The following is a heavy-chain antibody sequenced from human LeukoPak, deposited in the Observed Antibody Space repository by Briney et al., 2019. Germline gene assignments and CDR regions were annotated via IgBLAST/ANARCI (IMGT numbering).Heavy chain of an antibody. J-gene: IGHJ4*02. CDR1: GYSFTSYW. Sequence: GESLKISCKDSGYSFTSYWIGWVRQMPGKGLEWMGIIYPGDSDTRYSPSFQGQVTISADRSSSTAYLQWSSLEASDTAMYYCARPGTARGFDYWGQGTLVTVSS. CDR2: IYPGDSDT. D-gene: IGHD1-14*01. V-gene: IGHV5-51*01. CDR3: ARPGTARGFDY.